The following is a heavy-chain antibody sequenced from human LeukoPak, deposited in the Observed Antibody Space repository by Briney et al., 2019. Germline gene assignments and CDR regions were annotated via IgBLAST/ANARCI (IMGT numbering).Heavy chain of an antibody. V-gene: IGHV4-34*01. D-gene: IGHD4-17*01. CDR1: GGSFSGYY. J-gene: IGHJ4*02. CDR3: AREYLYGDYPDY. Sequence: DPSETLSLTCAVYGGSFSGYYWSWIRQPPGKGLEWIGEINHSGSTNYNPSLKSRVTISVDTSKNQFSLKLSSVTAADTAVYYCAREYLYGDYPDYWGQGTLVTVSS. CDR2: INHSGST.